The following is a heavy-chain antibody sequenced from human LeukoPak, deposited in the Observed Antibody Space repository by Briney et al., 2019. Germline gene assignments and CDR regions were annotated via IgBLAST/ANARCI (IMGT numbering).Heavy chain of an antibody. J-gene: IGHJ4*02. D-gene: IGHD3-9*01. CDR1: GGSISSYY. V-gene: IGHV4-4*09. CDR3: EGLEYYDILTGPAFDY. CDR2: IYTSGST. Sequence: PSETLSLTCTVSGGSISSYYWSWIRQPPGKGQEWIGYIYTSGSTNYNPSLKSRVTISVDTSKNQFSLKLSSVTAADTAVYYCEGLEYYDILTGPAFDYWGQGTLVTVSS.